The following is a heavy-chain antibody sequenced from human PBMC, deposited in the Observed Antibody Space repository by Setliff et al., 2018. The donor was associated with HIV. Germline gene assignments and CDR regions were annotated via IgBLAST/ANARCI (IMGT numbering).Heavy chain of an antibody. D-gene: IGHD3-9*01. V-gene: IGHV1-69*04. Sequence: SVKVSCKASRSTFNSHTINWVRQAPGQGLDWMGRIIPILGVANYAQRFQGRVTITADKSTSTAYMELSSLRAEDTAVYYCARDSSRGYLDWLSLKYYCSYYIDVWGKGTTVTV. CDR3: ARDSSRGYLDWLSLKYYCSYYIDV. CDR2: IIPILGVA. J-gene: IGHJ6*03. CDR1: RSTFNSHT.